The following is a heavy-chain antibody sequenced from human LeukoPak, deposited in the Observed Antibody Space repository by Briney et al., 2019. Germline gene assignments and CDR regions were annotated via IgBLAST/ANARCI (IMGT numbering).Heavy chain of an antibody. CDR3: ARVAALAGIGWGDFDY. Sequence: ASVKVSCKPSGYTFTGYYIHWVRQAPGQGLKWMGWIDPNSGGTNYAQKFQGRVTMTRDTSITTAYMELSRLKSDDTAVYYCARVAALAGIGWGDFDYWGQGTLVTVSS. J-gene: IGHJ4*02. CDR2: IDPNSGGT. D-gene: IGHD6-19*01. CDR1: GYTFTGYY. V-gene: IGHV1-2*02.